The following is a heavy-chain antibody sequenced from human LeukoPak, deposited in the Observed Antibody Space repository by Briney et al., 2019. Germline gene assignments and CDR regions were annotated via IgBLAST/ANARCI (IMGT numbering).Heavy chain of an antibody. D-gene: IGHD3-22*01. CDR1: GFTLSSYG. CDR2: IRSPDGST. V-gene: IGHV3-23*01. Sequence: PGGSLRLSCAASGFTLSSYGMSWVRPAPGKGLEWVSGIRSPDGSTFYAESVKGRFTISRDNAKNTLYLQMNSLRAEDTAVYYCASETYYYESSGSRGWFDPWGQGTLVTVSS. J-gene: IGHJ5*02. CDR3: ASETYYYESSGSRGWFDP.